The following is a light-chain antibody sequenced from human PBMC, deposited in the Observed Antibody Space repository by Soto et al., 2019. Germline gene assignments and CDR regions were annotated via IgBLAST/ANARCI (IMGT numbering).Light chain of an antibody. J-gene: IGLJ2*01. Sequence: QSVLTQSPSASASLGASVKLTCTLSSGHSSYAIAWHQQQPGKGPRYLMKLNSDGSHSKGDGIPDRFSGSSSGAERYLTISSLQSEDEADYYCQTWGTGIEVVFGGGTKLTVL. V-gene: IGLV4-69*01. CDR1: SGHSSYA. CDR3: QTWGTGIEVV. CDR2: LNSDGSH.